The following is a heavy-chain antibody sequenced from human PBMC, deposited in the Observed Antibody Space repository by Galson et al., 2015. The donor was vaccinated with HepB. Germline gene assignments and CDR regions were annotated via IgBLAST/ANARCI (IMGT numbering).Heavy chain of an antibody. Sequence: SLRLSCAASGFTFSSYTMNWVRQAPGKGLEWVSSISSSSTYIYYADSVKGRFTISRDNAKNSLYLQMNSLRAEDTAVYYCARGMGAYYDSSGYYDAFDIWGQGTMVTVSS. CDR2: ISSSSTYI. CDR3: ARGMGAYYDSSGYYDAFDI. D-gene: IGHD3-22*01. CDR1: GFTFSSYT. V-gene: IGHV3-21*01. J-gene: IGHJ3*02.